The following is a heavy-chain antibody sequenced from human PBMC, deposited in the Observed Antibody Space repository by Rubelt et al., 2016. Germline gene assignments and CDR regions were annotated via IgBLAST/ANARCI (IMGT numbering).Heavy chain of an antibody. CDR1: GGSISSSSYY. D-gene: IGHD1-26*01. V-gene: IGHV4-39*01. CDR3: ARHIYSGSYFGTFDP. Sequence: QLQLQESGPGLVKPSETLSLTCTVSGGSISSSSYYRGWIRQPPGKGLEWIGSIYYSGSTYYNPSLKSRVTTSVDTSKNQFSLKLSSVTAADTAVYYCARHIYSGSYFGTFDPWGQGTLVTVSS. CDR2: IYYSGST. J-gene: IGHJ5*02.